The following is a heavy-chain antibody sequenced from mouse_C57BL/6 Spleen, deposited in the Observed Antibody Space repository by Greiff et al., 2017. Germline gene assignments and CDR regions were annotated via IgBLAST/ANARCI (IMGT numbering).Heavy chain of an antibody. CDR2: VYPYNGGT. V-gene: IGHV1-36*01. CDR3: AIETGQGYFDD. J-gene: IGHJ2*01. D-gene: IGHD3-3*01. Sequence: EVQLQESGPVLVKPGPSVKISCKASGFTFTDYYMHWVKQSHGKSLEWIGLVYPYNGGTSYNQKFTGKATLTVDTSSSTAYMELNSLTSEDSAVCYSAIETGQGYFDDWGQGTTLTVSS. CDR1: GFTFTDYY.